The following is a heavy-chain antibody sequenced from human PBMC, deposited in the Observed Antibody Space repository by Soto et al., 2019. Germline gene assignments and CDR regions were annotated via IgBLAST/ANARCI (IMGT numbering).Heavy chain of an antibody. J-gene: IGHJ6*02. D-gene: IGHD3-10*01. Sequence: ETLSLTCTVPGGSVSSGSYYWSWIRQPPGKGLEWIGHISHSGSTNYNPSLKSRVTISVDTSKRQFSLKLSSVTAADTAVYYCAREARGVISGMDVWGQGTTVTVSS. CDR1: GGSVSSGSYY. CDR3: AREARGVISGMDV. V-gene: IGHV4-61*01. CDR2: ISHSGST.